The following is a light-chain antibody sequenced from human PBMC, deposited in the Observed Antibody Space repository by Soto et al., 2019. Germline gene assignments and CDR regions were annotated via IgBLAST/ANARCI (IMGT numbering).Light chain of an antibody. J-gene: IGLJ1*01. V-gene: IGLV2-23*02. Sequence: QSVLTPPPCVSVSTGQSITISCTGTINDVGTYNLVSCFQEHPGKAPKLMIYEVTERPSGVSNRFPGSKSGNAASLTISGLHAEDEADYHCCPYAGGGTYVFGTGTNVTV. CDR3: CPYAGGGTYV. CDR2: EVT. CDR1: INDVGTYNL.